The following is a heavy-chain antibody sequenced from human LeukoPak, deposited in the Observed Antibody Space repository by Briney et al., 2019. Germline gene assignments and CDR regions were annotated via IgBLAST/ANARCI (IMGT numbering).Heavy chain of an antibody. D-gene: IGHD2-15*01. CDR3: ARGGNSGGLYYYYGMDV. Sequence: GGSLRLSCAASGFTFSSYGMHWVRQAPGKGLEWVAVIWYDGSNKYYADSVKGRFTISRDNSKNTLYLQMNSLRAEDTAVYYCARGGNSGGLYYYYGMDVWGQGTTVTASS. V-gene: IGHV3-33*01. CDR1: GFTFSSYG. J-gene: IGHJ6*02. CDR2: IWYDGSNK.